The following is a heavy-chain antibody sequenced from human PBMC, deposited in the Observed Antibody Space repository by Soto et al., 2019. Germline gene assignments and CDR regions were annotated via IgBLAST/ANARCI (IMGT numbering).Heavy chain of an antibody. CDR2: INPNSGGA. CDR1: GYTFTGYY. Sequence: ASVKVSCKASGYTFTGYYMHWVRQAPGQGLEWMGWINPNSGGANYAQKFQGWVTMTRDTSISTAYMELSRLRSDDTAVYYCARALYYYDSSGYDYWGQGTLVTVSS. J-gene: IGHJ4*02. CDR3: ARALYYYDSSGYDY. D-gene: IGHD3-22*01. V-gene: IGHV1-2*04.